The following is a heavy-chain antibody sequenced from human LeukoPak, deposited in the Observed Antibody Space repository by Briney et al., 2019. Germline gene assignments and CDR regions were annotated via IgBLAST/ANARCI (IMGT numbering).Heavy chain of an antibody. J-gene: IGHJ4*02. Sequence: AVPVPCLACRCTLNQYLMHWLRPAPGRGRAGVGWINPNSGGPKYAQKFQVRVTMTRDTSISTAYMELSRLRSDNTAVYYWARTQMGATPLDYWGQGTLVTVSS. CDR3: ARTQMGATPLDY. CDR1: RCTLNQYL. D-gene: IGHD1-26*01. CDR2: INPNSGGP. V-gene: IGHV1-2*02.